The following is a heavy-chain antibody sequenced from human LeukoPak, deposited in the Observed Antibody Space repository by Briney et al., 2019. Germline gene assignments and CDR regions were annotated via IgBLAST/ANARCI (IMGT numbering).Heavy chain of an antibody. Sequence: GGSLRLSCATSGFTVRSNYMNWVRQAPGKWLKWVSVTYPNGRTKYADSVKGRFTISRDNSKDILYLQMNNLSVEDTAVYYCARGLATDRWGQGTLVTVSS. CDR1: GFTVRSNY. V-gene: IGHV3-66*01. CDR2: TYPNGRT. CDR3: ARGLATDR. J-gene: IGHJ5*02. D-gene: IGHD3-16*01.